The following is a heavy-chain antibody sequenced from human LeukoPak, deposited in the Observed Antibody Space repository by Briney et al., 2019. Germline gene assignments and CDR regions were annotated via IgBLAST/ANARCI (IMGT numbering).Heavy chain of an antibody. D-gene: IGHD5-24*01. J-gene: IGHJ4*02. V-gene: IGHV4-39*01. Sequence: PSETLSLTCTVFGGSISSSSYYWGWIRQPPGKGLEWIGSIYYSGSTYYNPSLKSRVTISVDTSKNQFSLKLSSVTAADTALYYCASADGYKIDYWGQGTLVTVSS. CDR1: GGSISSSSYY. CDR3: ASADGYKIDY. CDR2: IYYSGST.